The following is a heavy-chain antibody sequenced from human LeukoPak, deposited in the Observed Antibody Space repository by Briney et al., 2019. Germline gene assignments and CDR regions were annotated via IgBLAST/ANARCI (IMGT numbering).Heavy chain of an antibody. D-gene: IGHD5-18*01. CDR1: GGSISSYY. Sequence: SETLSLTCTVSGGSISSYYWSWIRQPPGKGLEWIGYIYYSGSTNYNPSLKSRVTISVDTSKNQFSLKLSSVTAAHTAVYYCARNPGYSYSDYWGQGTLVTVSS. V-gene: IGHV4-59*08. CDR2: IYYSGST. CDR3: ARNPGYSYSDY. J-gene: IGHJ4*02.